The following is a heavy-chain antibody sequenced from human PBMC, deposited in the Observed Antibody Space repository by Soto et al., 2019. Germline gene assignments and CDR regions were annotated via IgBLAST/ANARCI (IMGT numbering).Heavy chain of an antibody. V-gene: IGHV4-59*01. CDR2: MSYSGSS. CDR3: AKTRITSTAATFDP. CDR1: GGSLSTYY. J-gene: IGHJ5*02. D-gene: IGHD1-20*01. Sequence: SETLSLTCTVSGGSLSTYYWSWIRQPPGKGLEWIVYMSYSGSSNYNPSLKSRVTMSVDTSKNQVSLKLSSVTAADTAVYYCAKTRITSTAATFDPWGQGTLVTVSS.